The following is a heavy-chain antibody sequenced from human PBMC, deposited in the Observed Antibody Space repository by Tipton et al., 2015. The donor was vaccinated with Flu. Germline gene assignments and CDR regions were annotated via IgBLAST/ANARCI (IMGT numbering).Heavy chain of an antibody. J-gene: IGHJ4*02. V-gene: IGHV4-34*01. Sequence: TLSLTYAVYGGSFSGYYWSWIRQPPGKGLEWIGEINHSGSTNYNPSLKSRVTISVDTSKNQFSLKLSSVTAADTAVYYCARLLRMVAFDYWGQGTLVTVSS. CDR3: ARLLRMVAFDY. CDR2: INHSGST. D-gene: IGHD2-8*01. CDR1: GGSFSGYY.